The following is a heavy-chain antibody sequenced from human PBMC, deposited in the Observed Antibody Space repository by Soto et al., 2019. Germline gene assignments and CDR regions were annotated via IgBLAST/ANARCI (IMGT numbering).Heavy chain of an antibody. CDR3: AKANNYGDYGLYFDY. Sequence: VQLVESGGGLVQPGGSLRLSCAASGFTFSMFNMNWVRQAPGKGLEWVAVISYDGSNKYYADSVKGRFTISRDNSKNTLYLQMNSLRAEDTAVYYCAKANNYGDYGLYFDYWGQGTLVTVSS. D-gene: IGHD4-17*01. V-gene: IGHV3-30*18. CDR2: ISYDGSNK. CDR1: GFTFSMFN. J-gene: IGHJ4*02.